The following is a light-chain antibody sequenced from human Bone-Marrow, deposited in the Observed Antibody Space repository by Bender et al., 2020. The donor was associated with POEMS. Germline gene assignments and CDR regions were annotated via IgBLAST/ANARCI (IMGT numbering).Light chain of an antibody. CDR2: EGD. J-gene: IGLJ3*02. CDR3: SSYTSSTTWV. CDR1: SSDVGSSNL. Sequence: QSVLTQPPSVSGAPGQRVTISCTGTSSDVGSSNLVSWYQQHPGKAPKLIIYEGDKRPSGVSSRFSGSKSGNTASLTISGLQAEDEAHYYCSSYTSSTTWVFGGGTKLTVL. V-gene: IGLV2-14*02.